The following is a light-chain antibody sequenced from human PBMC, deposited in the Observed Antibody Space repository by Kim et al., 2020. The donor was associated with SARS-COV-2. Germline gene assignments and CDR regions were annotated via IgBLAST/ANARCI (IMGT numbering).Light chain of an antibody. Sequence: GQSITTSCSGTSSDVGGYNYVSWYQQPPGNAPKLMIYDVTKRPSGVPDRFSCSKSGNTASLTISGLQAEDEADYYCCSYAGSFPWVFGGGTQLTVL. CDR1: SSDVGGYNY. CDR3: CSYAGSFPWV. CDR2: DVT. J-gene: IGLJ3*02. V-gene: IGLV2-11*01.